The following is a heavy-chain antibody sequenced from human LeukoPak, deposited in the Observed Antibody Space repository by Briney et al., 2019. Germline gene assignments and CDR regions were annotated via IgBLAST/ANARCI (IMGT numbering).Heavy chain of an antibody. CDR1: GYTFTSYD. CDR3: ARRVYSSSSSNWFDP. V-gene: IGHV1-8*01. Sequence: ASVKVSCKASGYTFTSYDINWVRQATGQGREWMGWMNPNSGNTGYAQKFQGRVTMTRNTSISTAYMGLSSLRSEDTAVYYCARRVYSSSSSNWFDPWGQGTLVTVSS. D-gene: IGHD6-6*01. CDR2: MNPNSGNT. J-gene: IGHJ5*02.